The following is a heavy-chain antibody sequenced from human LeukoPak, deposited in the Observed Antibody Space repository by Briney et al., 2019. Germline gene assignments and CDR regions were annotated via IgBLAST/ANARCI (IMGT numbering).Heavy chain of an antibody. CDR2: ISGSGGST. CDR3: ARGGSDTAMAHDY. V-gene: IGHV3-23*01. CDR1: GFTFSSYA. D-gene: IGHD5-18*01. J-gene: IGHJ4*02. Sequence: GGSLRLSCAASGFTFSSYAMSWVRQAPGKGLEWVSAISGSGGSTYYADSVKGRFTISRDNSKNTLYLQMNSLRAEDTAVYFCARGGSDTAMAHDYWGQGTLVTVSS.